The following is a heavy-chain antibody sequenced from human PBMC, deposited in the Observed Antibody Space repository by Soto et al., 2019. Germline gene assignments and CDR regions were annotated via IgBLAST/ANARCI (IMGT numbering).Heavy chain of an antibody. D-gene: IGHD1-7*01. J-gene: IGHJ6*02. Sequence: ASVKVSCKASGYTFTSYDINWVRQAPGQGLEWMGWINPNSGGTNYAQKFQGWVTMTRDTSISTAYMELSRLRSDDTAVYYCARVGVGEELELQTKDYYGMDVWGQGTTVTVSS. CDR1: GYTFTSYD. CDR3: ARVGVGEELELQTKDYYGMDV. V-gene: IGHV1-2*04. CDR2: INPNSGGT.